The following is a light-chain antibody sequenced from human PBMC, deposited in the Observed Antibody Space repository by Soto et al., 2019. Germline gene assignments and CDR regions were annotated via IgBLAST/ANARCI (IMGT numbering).Light chain of an antibody. J-gene: IGKJ3*01. CDR1: QSISSN. Sequence: EIVMTQSPATLSVSPGERAILPCRASQSISSNLAWYQQKPGQAPRLLMSGASTRATGIPARFSGSGSGTEFTLTISSLQSEDFAVYYCQQYNSWPFTFGPGTKVDIK. CDR3: QQYNSWPFT. CDR2: GAS. V-gene: IGKV3-15*01.